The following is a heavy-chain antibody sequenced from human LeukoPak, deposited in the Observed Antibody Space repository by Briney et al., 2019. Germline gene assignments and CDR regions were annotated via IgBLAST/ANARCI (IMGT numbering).Heavy chain of an antibody. CDR1: GFTFSSYS. CDR3: ARGVAAMVEDY. CDR2: ISSSSSYI. D-gene: IGHD5-18*01. Sequence: GGSLRLSCAASGFTFSSYSMNWARQAPGKGLEWVSSISSSSSYIYYADSVKGRFTISRDNAKNSLYLQMNSLRAEDTAVYYCARGVAAMVEDYWGQGTLVTVSS. J-gene: IGHJ4*02. V-gene: IGHV3-21*01.